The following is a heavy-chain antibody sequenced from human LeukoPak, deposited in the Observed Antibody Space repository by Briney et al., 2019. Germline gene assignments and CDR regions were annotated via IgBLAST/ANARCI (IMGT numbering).Heavy chain of an antibody. V-gene: IGHV4-34*01. CDR1: GGSFSGYY. CDR2: INHSGST. Sequence: SETLSLTCAVYGGSFSGYYWNWIRQPPGKGLEWIGEINHSGSTNYNPSLKSRVTISVDTSKNQFSLKLRSVTAADTAVYYCARGTPRLTAAAGTRGFNIWGQGTMVTVSS. J-gene: IGHJ3*02. D-gene: IGHD6-13*01. CDR3: ARGTPRLTAAAGTRGFNI.